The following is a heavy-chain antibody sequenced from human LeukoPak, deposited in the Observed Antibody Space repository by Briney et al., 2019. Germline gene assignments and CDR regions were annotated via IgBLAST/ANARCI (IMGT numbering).Heavy chain of an antibody. CDR3: ARQNYGGNLGYFDY. CDR2: IYYSGST. V-gene: IGHV4-39*01. CDR1: GGSISSSSYF. Sequence: SGTLSLTCTVSGGSISSSSYFWGWIRQPPGKGLEWIGNIYYSGSTYYNPSLKSRVTMSVDTSRNQFSLKLTSVTAADTAVYYCARQNYGGNLGYFDYWGQGTLVTVSS. J-gene: IGHJ4*02. D-gene: IGHD4-23*01.